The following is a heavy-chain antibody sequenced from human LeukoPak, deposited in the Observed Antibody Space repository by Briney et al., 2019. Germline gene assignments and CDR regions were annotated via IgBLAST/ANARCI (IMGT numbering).Heavy chain of an antibody. D-gene: IGHD6-6*01. J-gene: IGHJ4*02. Sequence: PGGSLRLSCAASGFTFSSYWMSWVRQAPGKGLEWVSAISGSGGSTYYADSVKGRFTISRDNSKNTLYLQMNSLRAEDTAVYFCAKPGSSSYLYYFDSWGQGTLVTVSS. V-gene: IGHV3-23*01. CDR2: ISGSGGST. CDR3: AKPGSSSYLYYFDS. CDR1: GFTFSSYW.